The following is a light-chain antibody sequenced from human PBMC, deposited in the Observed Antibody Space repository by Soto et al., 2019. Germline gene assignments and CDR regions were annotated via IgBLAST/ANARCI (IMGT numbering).Light chain of an antibody. J-gene: IGLJ1*01. CDR1: NSDVGSYNL. CDR3: CSYAGSITFYV. CDR2: KGS. V-gene: IGLV2-23*01. Sequence: QSVLTQPASVSGSPGQSSTITCTGTNSDVGSYNLVSWYQQHPGKAPKLVIYKGSERPSGVSNRFSGSKSGNTASLTISGLQAEDDADYYCCSYAGSITFYVFGTGTKVTVL.